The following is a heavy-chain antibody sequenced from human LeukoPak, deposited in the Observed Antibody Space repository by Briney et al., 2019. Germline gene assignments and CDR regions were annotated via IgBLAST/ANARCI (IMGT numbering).Heavy chain of an antibody. Sequence: GGSLRLSCAASGFTFSRYAMSWVRQAPGKGLEWVSAISGSGGSTYYADSVKGRFTISRDNSKNTLYLQMNSLRAEDTAVYYCAKDPMTSYYYYYGMDVWGQGTTVTVSS. CDR1: GFTFSRYA. D-gene: IGHD2-21*02. CDR2: ISGSGGST. J-gene: IGHJ6*02. V-gene: IGHV3-23*01. CDR3: AKDPMTSYYYYYGMDV.